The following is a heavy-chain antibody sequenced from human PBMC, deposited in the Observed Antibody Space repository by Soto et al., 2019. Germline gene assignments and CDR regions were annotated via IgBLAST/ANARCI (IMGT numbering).Heavy chain of an antibody. CDR3: ATVDSSGYYYVEGVLYYFDY. CDR2: FDPEDGET. J-gene: IGHJ4*02. Sequence: GASVKVSCKVSGYTLTELSMHWVRQAPGKGLEWMGGFDPEDGETIYAQKFQGRVTMTEDTSTDTAYMELSSLRSEDTAVYYCATVDSSGYYYVEGVLYYFDYWGQGTLVTVSS. CDR1: GYTLTELS. D-gene: IGHD3-22*01. V-gene: IGHV1-24*01.